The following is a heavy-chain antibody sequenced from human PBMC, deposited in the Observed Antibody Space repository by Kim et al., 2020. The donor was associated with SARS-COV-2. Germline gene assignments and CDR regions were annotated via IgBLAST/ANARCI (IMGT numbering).Heavy chain of an antibody. Sequence: ASVKVSCKASGYTFTGYYIHWVRQAPGQEFEWMGRINPNSGGTNYAQRFQGRVTMTRDTSSSTAFMDPSRLRSDDTAVYYCARSYSSSWYDWFDPWGPGT. CDR1: GYTFTGYY. D-gene: IGHD6-13*01. CDR2: INPNSGGT. V-gene: IGHV1-2*06. J-gene: IGHJ5*02. CDR3: ARSYSSSWYDWFDP.